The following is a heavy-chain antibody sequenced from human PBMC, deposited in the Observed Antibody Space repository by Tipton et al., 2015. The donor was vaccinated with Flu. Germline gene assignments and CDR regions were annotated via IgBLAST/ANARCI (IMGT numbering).Heavy chain of an antibody. Sequence: VQLVQSGGGLIQRGGSLRLSCVVSGFTVSSNYMTWVRQAPGKGLEWVSVIYSGGSTNYADSVKGRFTISRDNSKNTLYLQMNSLRAEDTAVYYCARGRGYCVTTTCLRPSDFWGQGTLVTVSS. CDR2: IYSGGST. J-gene: IGHJ4*02. V-gene: IGHV3-53*01. CDR1: GFTVSSNY. CDR3: ARGRGYCVTTTCLRPSDF. D-gene: IGHD2-2*01.